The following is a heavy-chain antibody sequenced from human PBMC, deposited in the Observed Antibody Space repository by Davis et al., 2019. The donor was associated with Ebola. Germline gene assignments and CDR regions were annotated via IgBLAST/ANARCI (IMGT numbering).Heavy chain of an antibody. CDR3: ARDNGGGSHYYYGMDV. V-gene: IGHV7-4-1*02. Sequence: ASVKVSCKASGYTFTSYAMHWVRQAPGQGLEWMGWINTNTGNPTYAQGFTGRFVFSLDTSVSTAYLQISSLKAEDTAVYYCARDNGGGSHYYYGMDVWGKGTTVTVSS. D-gene: IGHD2-15*01. CDR2: INTNTGNP. CDR1: GYTFTSYA. J-gene: IGHJ6*04.